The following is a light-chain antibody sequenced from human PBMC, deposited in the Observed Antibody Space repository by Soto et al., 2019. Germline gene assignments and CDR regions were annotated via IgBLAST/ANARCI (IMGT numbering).Light chain of an antibody. Sequence: QSVLTQPPSVSGAPGQRVTISCTGSSSNIGAGYDIHWYQQLPGTAPKLLIYGNSNRPSGVPDRFSGSKSGTSASLAITGLQAADEADYYCQSYDSSLSAYVFGTGTKGTVL. CDR2: GNS. V-gene: IGLV1-40*01. J-gene: IGLJ1*01. CDR1: SSNIGAGYD. CDR3: QSYDSSLSAYV.